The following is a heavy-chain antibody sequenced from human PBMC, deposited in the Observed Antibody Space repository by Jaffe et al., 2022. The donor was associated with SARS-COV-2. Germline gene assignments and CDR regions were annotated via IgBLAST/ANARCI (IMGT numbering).Heavy chain of an antibody. Sequence: EVQLVESGGGLVKPGGSLRLSCAASGFTFSSYSMNWVRQAPGKGLEWVSSISSSSSYIYYADSVKGRFTISRDNAKNSLYLQMNSLRAEDTAVYYCAREMVAAAGTSPVDYWGQGTLVTVSS. J-gene: IGHJ4*02. V-gene: IGHV3-21*01. CDR3: AREMVAAAGTSPVDY. CDR1: GFTFSSYS. D-gene: IGHD6-13*01. CDR2: ISSSSSYI.